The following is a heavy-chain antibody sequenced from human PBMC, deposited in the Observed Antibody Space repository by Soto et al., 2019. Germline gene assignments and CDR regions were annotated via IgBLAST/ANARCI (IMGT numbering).Heavy chain of an antibody. V-gene: IGHV3-30-3*01. J-gene: IGHJ4*02. CDR2: ISYDGSNK. CDR1: GFTFSSYA. Sequence: GGSLRLSCAASGFTFSSYAMHWVRQAPGKGLEWVAVISYDGSNKYYADSVKGRFTISRDNSKNTLYLQMNSLRAEDTAVYYCARASAVVVVPAAKAPSNFDYWGQGTLVTVSS. D-gene: IGHD2-2*01. CDR3: ARASAVVVVPAAKAPSNFDY.